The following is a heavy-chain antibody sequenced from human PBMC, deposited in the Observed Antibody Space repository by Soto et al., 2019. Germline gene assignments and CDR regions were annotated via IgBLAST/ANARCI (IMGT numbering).Heavy chain of an antibody. J-gene: IGHJ6*02. V-gene: IGHV1-8*01. CDR3: ARGDFLTGFGWGYGMDV. CDR1: GYTFTSYD. CDR2: MNPNSGNT. Sequence: ASVKVSCKASGYTFTSYDINWVRQATGQGLEWMGWMNPNSGNTGYAQKFQGRVTMTRNTSISTAYMELSSLRSEDTAVYYCARGDFLTGFGWGYGMDVWGQGTTVTVSS. D-gene: IGHD3-9*01.